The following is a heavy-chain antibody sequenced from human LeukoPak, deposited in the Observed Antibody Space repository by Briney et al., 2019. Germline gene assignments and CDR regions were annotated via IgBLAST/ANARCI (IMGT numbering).Heavy chain of an antibody. CDR3: ASLAVAGPHAFDI. Sequence: ASVKVSCKASGYTFTSYGISWVRQAPGQGLEWMGWINPNSGGTNYAQKFQGRVTMTRDTSISTAYMELSRLRSDDTAVYYCASLAVAGPHAFDIWGQGTMVTVSS. V-gene: IGHV1-2*02. CDR1: GYTFTSYG. CDR2: INPNSGGT. J-gene: IGHJ3*02. D-gene: IGHD6-19*01.